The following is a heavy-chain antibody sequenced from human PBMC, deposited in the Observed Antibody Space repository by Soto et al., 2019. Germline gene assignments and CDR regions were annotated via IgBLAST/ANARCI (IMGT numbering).Heavy chain of an antibody. CDR3: AKEVDYGGNYYYYGMDV. J-gene: IGHJ6*02. Sequence: GGSLRLSCAASGFTFDDYAMHWVRQAPGKGLEWVSGISWNSGSIGYADSVKGRFTISRDNAKNSLYLQMNSLRAEDTALYYCAKEVDYGGNYYYYGMDVWGQGTTVTVSS. D-gene: IGHD4-17*01. CDR1: GFTFDDYA. CDR2: ISWNSGSI. V-gene: IGHV3-9*01.